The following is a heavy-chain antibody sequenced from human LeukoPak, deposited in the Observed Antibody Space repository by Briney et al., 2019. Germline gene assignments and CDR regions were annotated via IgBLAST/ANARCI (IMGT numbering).Heavy chain of an antibody. CDR3: ARGSSGYRIDY. V-gene: IGHV4-59*08. J-gene: IGHJ4*02. D-gene: IGHD3-22*01. CDR2: IHYTGDT. CDR1: GDSISRYY. Sequence: SETLSLTCSVSGDSISRYYWSWIRQPPGRGLEYIGYIHYTGDTNYNPSLKSRVTISVDTSKKQFSLKLSSVTAADTAVYYCARGSSGYRIDYWGQGTLVTVSS.